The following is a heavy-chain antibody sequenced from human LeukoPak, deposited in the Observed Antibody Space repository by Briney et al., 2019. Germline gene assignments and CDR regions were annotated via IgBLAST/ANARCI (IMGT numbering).Heavy chain of an antibody. CDR2: FDPEDGET. Sequence: RASVKVSCKVSGYTLTELSMHWVRQAPGKGLEWMGGFDPEDGETIYAQKFQGRVTMTEDTSTDTAYMELSSLRSEDTAVYYCAIRGGATGDAFDIWGQGTMVTVSS. J-gene: IGHJ3*02. CDR1: GYTLTELS. D-gene: IGHD1-1*01. V-gene: IGHV1-24*01. CDR3: AIRGGATGDAFDI.